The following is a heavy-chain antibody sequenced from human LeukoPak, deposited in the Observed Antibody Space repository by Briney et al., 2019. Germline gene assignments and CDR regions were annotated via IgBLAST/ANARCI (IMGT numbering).Heavy chain of an antibody. CDR1: GGSLSSGGYY. J-gene: IGHJ4*02. D-gene: IGHD5-24*01. V-gene: IGHV4-61*08. Sequence: PSGTLSLTCAGSGGSLSSGGYYWRWLPQPPGRGLVWRGYIFYSGSTNYNPSLKDRVAMSIDTSKTQFSLKMTAVTAADTAVYYCARGDGYIRYWGRGTLVTVSS. CDR2: IFYSGST. CDR3: ARGDGYIRY.